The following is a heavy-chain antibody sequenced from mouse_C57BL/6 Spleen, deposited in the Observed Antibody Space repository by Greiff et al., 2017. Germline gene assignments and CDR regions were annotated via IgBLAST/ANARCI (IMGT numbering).Heavy chain of an antibody. D-gene: IGHD2-1*01. J-gene: IGHJ2*01. V-gene: IGHV1-50*01. Sequence: QVQLQQPGAELVKPGASVKLSCKASGYTFTSYWMQWVKQRPGQGLEWIGEIDPSDSYTNYNQKFKGKATLTVDTASSTAYMQLSSLTSEDSAVYYCAREGDGNHDYWGQGTTLTVSS. CDR3: AREGDGNHDY. CDR2: IDPSDSYT. CDR1: GYTFTSYW.